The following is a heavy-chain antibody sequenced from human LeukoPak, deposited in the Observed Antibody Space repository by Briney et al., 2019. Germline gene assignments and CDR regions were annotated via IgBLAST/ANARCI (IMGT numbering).Heavy chain of an antibody. CDR1: GFTFSTSW. Sequence: GGCLSLSCAASGFTFSTSWMNWVRRAPGKGPVWVSRINGDGSITTYADSVKGRFTISRDNAKNALSLQMNSLRAEDTAVYYCAKDGRVPMYSSGWFDYWGQGTLVTASS. D-gene: IGHD6-19*01. CDR2: INGDGSIT. V-gene: IGHV3-74*01. CDR3: AKDGRVPMYSSGWFDY. J-gene: IGHJ4*02.